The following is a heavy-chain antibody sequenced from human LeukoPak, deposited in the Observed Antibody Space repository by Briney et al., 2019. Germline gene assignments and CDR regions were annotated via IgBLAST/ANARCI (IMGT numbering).Heavy chain of an antibody. CDR2: ISGSGDST. V-gene: IGHV3-23*01. J-gene: IGHJ4*02. CDR3: AKWKTVAATDY. CDR1: GFTFSNYG. D-gene: IGHD6-19*01. Sequence: GGSLRLSCAASGFTFSNYGMSWVRQAPGKGLEWVSAISGSGDSTYYADSVKGRFTISRDNSKNTLFLQMNSLRAEDTAVYYCAKWKTVAATDYWGQGTLVTVSS.